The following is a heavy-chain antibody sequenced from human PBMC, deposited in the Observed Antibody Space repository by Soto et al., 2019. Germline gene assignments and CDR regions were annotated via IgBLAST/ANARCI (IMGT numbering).Heavy chain of an antibody. Sequence: GGSLRLSCAASGFTFSSYGMHWVRQAPGKGLEWVAVISYDGSNKYYADSVKGRFTISRDNSKNTLYLQMNSQRAEDTAVYYCAKGGVAGQGWGQGTLVTVSS. CDR1: GFTFSSYG. V-gene: IGHV3-30*18. D-gene: IGHD6-19*01. J-gene: IGHJ4*02. CDR3: AKGGVAGQG. CDR2: ISYDGSNK.